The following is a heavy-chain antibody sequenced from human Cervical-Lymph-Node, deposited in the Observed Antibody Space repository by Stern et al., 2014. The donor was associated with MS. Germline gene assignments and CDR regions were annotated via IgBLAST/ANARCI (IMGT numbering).Heavy chain of an antibody. CDR1: GGSISSGGYY. V-gene: IGHV4-31*03. J-gene: IGHJ4*02. Sequence: QLQLQESGPGLVKPSQTLSLTCTVSGGSISSGGYYWSWIRQHPGKGLEWLGDIYYSGSTYYNPSLKSRVTISVDTSKNQFSLKLSSVTAADTAVYYCARVSYDFWSGYYVFDYWGQGTLVTVSS. CDR2: IYYSGST. D-gene: IGHD3-3*01. CDR3: ARVSYDFWSGYYVFDY.